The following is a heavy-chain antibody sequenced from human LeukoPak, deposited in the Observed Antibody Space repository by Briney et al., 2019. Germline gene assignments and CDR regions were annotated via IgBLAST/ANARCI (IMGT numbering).Heavy chain of an antibody. CDR2: IKQDGSEK. Sequence: PGGSLRLSCAASGFTFSGYWMSWVRQTPGKGLEWVANIKQDGSEKYSVDSVKGRVTISRDNAKNSLYLQMNSLRAEDTAVYYCARDHYTAMVTDYWGQGTLVTVSS. V-gene: IGHV3-7*01. J-gene: IGHJ4*02. CDR3: ARDHYTAMVTDY. CDR1: GFTFSGYW. D-gene: IGHD5-18*01.